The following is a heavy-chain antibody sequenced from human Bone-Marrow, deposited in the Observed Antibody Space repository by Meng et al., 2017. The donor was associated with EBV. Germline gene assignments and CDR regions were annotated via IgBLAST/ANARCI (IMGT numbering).Heavy chain of an antibody. CDR3: ARSYGSTLDWFDP. CDR2: IHSVGNA. Sequence: GRLVGFGGGLIQPGGSLRLSCAASGFTVRSSYMSWVRQPPGRGLEWVSVIHSVGNAYYADSVRGRFTLSRDNSKNTLYLRMNYLRAEDTAVYYCARSYGSTLDWFDPWGQGTLVTVSS. J-gene: IGHJ5*02. CDR1: GFTVRSSY. V-gene: IGHV3-53*01. D-gene: IGHD2-2*01.